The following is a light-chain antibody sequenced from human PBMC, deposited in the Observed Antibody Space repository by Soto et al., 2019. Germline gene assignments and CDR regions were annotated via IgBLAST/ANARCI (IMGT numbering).Light chain of an antibody. J-gene: IGKJ4*01. V-gene: IGKV1-39*01. CDR1: QSISSY. Sequence: DIQMTQSPSSLSASVGDRVTITCRASQSISSYLNLYQQKPGKAPKLLIYAASSLQSGVPSRFSGSGSGTDFTLTISSLQPEDFATYYCQQSYSTPRALTFGGGTKVDIK. CDR2: AAS. CDR3: QQSYSTPRALT.